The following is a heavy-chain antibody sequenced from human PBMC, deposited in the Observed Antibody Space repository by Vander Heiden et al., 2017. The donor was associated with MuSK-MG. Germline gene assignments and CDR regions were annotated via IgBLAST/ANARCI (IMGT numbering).Heavy chain of an antibody. J-gene: IGHJ4*02. D-gene: IGHD3-10*01. Sequence: QLVSPGGASVKSGGSVRPTCPASGLTFSTAWMSWVRQAPGKGLEWVGRIKSKTAVGTTDYAAPVKGRFPNSRDDSKNTLDLQRNSLKTEDTAVYYSTTDLWFGELYAFDYWGQGTLVTVSS. V-gene: IGHV3-15*02. CDR1: GLTFSTAW. CDR2: IKSKTAVGTT. CDR3: TTDLWFGELYAFDY.